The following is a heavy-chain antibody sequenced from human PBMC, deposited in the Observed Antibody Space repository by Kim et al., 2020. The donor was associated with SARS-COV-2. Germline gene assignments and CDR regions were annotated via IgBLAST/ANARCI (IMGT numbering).Heavy chain of an antibody. CDR1: GLTISDFW. J-gene: IGHJ4*02. D-gene: IGHD2-15*01. V-gene: IGHV3-7*01. CDR2: TNQDGREK. Sequence: GGSLRLSCAVSGLTISDFWVSWARQAPGKGLEWVGNTNQDGREKFYVDSVKGRFTISRDNAKNSLYLQMDRLRVDDTAVYYCAVAGLDYWGLGTLVTVSS. CDR3: AVAGLDY.